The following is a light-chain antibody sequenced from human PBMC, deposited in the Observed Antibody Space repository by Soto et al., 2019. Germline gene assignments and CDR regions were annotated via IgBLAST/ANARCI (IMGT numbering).Light chain of an antibody. CDR1: QDISNS. CDR3: QQYDNLPPTIT. J-gene: IGKJ5*01. CDR2: DAS. Sequence: DVQMPQSPKPLSASLGDRFTITCQASQDISNSLNCYHQKTANAPKRLIYDASNFETGVPSRISGSGSGTEFTSTTSSLQAEDIATYYCQQYDNLPPTITFGQGTRLEIK. V-gene: IGKV1-33*01.